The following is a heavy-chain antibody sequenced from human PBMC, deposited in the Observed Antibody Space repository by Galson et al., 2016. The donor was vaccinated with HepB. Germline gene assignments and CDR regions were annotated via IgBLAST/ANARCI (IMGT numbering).Heavy chain of an antibody. Sequence: SETLSLTCAVYGGTLTDFYWSWIRQPPGQGLEWIGESNEDGRTRFNKSLKSRVTISVDTSKNQFSLRLTSVTAADTGFYYCARVNPLYARLSYGMDVGGKGTTVTVS. V-gene: IGHV4-34*01. J-gene: IGHJ6*04. CDR1: GGTLTDFY. CDR2: SNEDGRT. CDR3: ARVNPLYARLSYGMDV. D-gene: IGHD2/OR15-2a*01.